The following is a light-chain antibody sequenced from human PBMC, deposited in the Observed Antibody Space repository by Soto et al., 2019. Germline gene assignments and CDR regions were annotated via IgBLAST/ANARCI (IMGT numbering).Light chain of an antibody. Sequence: EVVLTQSPGTLSLSPGERATLSCRASQSVSSTYLAWYQQKPGQAPGLLIYGASSRATGIPDRFSGSGSGKDFTLTISRLDPDYFEFYYCQEYGPPRTSGQGTRV. CDR2: GAS. V-gene: IGKV3-20*01. CDR3: QEYGPPRT. J-gene: IGKJ1*01. CDR1: QSVSSTY.